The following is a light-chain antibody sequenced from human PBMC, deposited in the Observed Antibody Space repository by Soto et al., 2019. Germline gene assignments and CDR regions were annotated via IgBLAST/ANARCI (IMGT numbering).Light chain of an antibody. J-gene: IGKJ1*01. V-gene: IGKV1-6*01. Sequence: NQVTQSQSSLSASVGDSITIACRASQDIRSDLVFYHQKPGRAPKLLIYDASSLQGGVPSRFSGSGSGTDFTLTISSLQPEDFATYYCLQDYDYLWAFGQGTKVDIK. CDR2: DAS. CDR3: LQDYDYLWA. CDR1: QDIRSD.